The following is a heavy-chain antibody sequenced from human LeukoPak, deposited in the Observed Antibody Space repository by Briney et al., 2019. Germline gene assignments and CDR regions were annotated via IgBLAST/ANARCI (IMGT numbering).Heavy chain of an antibody. V-gene: IGHV4-38-2*02. CDR2: IYHSGST. CDR3: ARHVGDYYGSGSYLFYFDY. J-gene: IGHJ4*02. Sequence: PSETLSLTCTVSGYSISSGYYWGWIRQPPGKGLEWIGSIYHSGSTYYNPSLKSRVTISVDTSKNQFSLKLSSVTAADTAVYYCARHVGDYYGSGSYLFYFDYWGQGTLVTVSS. CDR1: GYSISSGYY. D-gene: IGHD3-10*01.